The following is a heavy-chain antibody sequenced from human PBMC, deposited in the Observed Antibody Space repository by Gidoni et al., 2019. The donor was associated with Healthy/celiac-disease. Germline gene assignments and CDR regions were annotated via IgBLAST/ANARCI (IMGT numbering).Heavy chain of an antibody. V-gene: IGHV3-30*02. D-gene: IGHD3-3*01. CDR2: IRYDGSNK. CDR1: GFTFSSYG. Sequence: QVQLVESGGGVVQPGGSLRLSCAASGFTFSSYGMHWVRQAPGKGLEWVEFIRYDGSNKYYADSVKGRFTISRDNSKNTLYLQMNSLRAEDTAVYYCAKDPFHDFWSGSRDYWGQGTLVTVSS. CDR3: AKDPFHDFWSGSRDY. J-gene: IGHJ4*02.